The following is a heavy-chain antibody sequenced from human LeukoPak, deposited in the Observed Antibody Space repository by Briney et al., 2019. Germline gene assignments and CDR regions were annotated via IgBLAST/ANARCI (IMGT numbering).Heavy chain of an antibody. CDR1: GGSISSSSYY. D-gene: IGHD6-13*01. J-gene: IGHJ4*02. V-gene: IGHV4-39*07. Sequence: SETLSLTCTVSGGSISSSSYYWGWIRQPPGKGLEWIGSIYYSGSTYYNPSLKSRVTISVDTSKDQFSLKLSSVTAADTAVYYCARVTGYRIEDYFDYWGQGTLVTVSS. CDR3: ARVTGYRIEDYFDY. CDR2: IYYSGST.